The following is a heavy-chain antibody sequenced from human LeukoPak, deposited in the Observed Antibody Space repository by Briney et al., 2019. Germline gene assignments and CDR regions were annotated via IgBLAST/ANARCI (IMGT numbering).Heavy chain of an antibody. Sequence: ASVKVSCKASGYTFTRYGISWVRQAPGQGLEWMGWISAYNGNTNYAQKLQGRVTMTTDTSTSTAYMELRSLRSDDTAVYYCARGDSVTAYWYFDLWGRGTLVTVSS. V-gene: IGHV1-18*01. CDR2: ISAYNGNT. CDR1: GYTFTRYG. D-gene: IGHD4-17*01. J-gene: IGHJ2*01. CDR3: ARGDSVTAYWYFDL.